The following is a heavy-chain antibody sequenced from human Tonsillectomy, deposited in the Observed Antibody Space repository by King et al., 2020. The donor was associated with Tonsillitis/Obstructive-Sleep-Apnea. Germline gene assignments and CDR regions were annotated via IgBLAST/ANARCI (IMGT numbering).Heavy chain of an antibody. D-gene: IGHD6-13*01. CDR2: ISYDGYNK. Sequence: VQLVESGGGVVQPGRSLRLSCGASGFVFSTYAMHWVRQAPGKGLEWVAVISYDGYNKYYADSVKGRFTISRDNSKNTVYLQMNSLRAEDTAIFYCARVEKQQLTEGFDYYYAMDVWGQGTTVTVSS. V-gene: IGHV3-30*04. CDR3: ARVEKQQLTEGFDYYYAMDV. CDR1: GFVFSTYA. J-gene: IGHJ6*02.